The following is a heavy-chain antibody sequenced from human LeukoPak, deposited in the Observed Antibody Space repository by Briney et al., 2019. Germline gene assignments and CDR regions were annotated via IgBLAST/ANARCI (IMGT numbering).Heavy chain of an antibody. CDR2: INHSGST. CDR1: GGSISSSSYY. CDR3: ARGGFWSGYYTRYFDY. V-gene: IGHV4-39*07. J-gene: IGHJ4*02. Sequence: SETLSRTCTVSGGSISSSSYYWGWIRQPPGKGLEWIGEINHSGSTNYNPSLKSRVTISVDTSKNQFSLKLSSVTAADTAVYYCARGGFWSGYYTRYFDYWGQGTLVTVSS. D-gene: IGHD3-3*01.